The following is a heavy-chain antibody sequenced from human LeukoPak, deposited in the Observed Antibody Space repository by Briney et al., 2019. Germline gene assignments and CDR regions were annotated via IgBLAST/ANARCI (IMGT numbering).Heavy chain of an antibody. Sequence: SETLSLTCSVSGGSISGYYWDWIRQPPGKGLEWIGYIHSSGGTHYSPSLESRVTMSVDTSKNQFSLKLTSVTAADTAVYYCARHHRSGSGATYFDYWGQGTLVTVSS. D-gene: IGHD3-22*01. CDR2: IHSSGGT. CDR1: GGSISGYY. J-gene: IGHJ4*02. V-gene: IGHV4-4*09. CDR3: ARHHRSGSGATYFDY.